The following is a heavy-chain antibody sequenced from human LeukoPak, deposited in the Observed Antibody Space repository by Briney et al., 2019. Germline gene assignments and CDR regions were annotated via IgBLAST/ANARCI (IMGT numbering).Heavy chain of an antibody. CDR3: AKDMEGSGWSEAFDY. D-gene: IGHD6-19*01. CDR2: ISWNSGSI. Sequence: PGGSLRLSCAASGLTFSDSWMNWVRQAPGKGLEWVSGISWNSGSIGYADSVKGRFTISRDNAKNSLYLQMNSLRAEDMALYYCAKDMEGSGWSEAFDYWGQGTLVTVSS. CDR1: GLTFSDSW. J-gene: IGHJ4*02. V-gene: IGHV3-9*03.